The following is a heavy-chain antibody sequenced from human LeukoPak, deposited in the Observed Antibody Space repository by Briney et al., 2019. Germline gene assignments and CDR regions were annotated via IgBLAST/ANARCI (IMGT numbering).Heavy chain of an antibody. V-gene: IGHV4-59*08. Sequence: KPSETLSLTCTVSGGSISSYYWSWIRQPPGKGLEWIGYIYYSGSTNYNPSLKSRVTISVDTSKNQFSLKLSSVTAADTAVYYCALQGVDAFDIWGLGTMVTVSS. CDR3: ALQGVDAFDI. J-gene: IGHJ3*02. D-gene: IGHD4-11*01. CDR2: IYYSGST. CDR1: GGSISSYY.